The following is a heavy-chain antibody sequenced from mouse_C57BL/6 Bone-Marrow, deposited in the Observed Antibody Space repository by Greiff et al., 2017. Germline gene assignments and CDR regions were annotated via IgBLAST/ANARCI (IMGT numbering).Heavy chain of an antibody. V-gene: IGHV1-22*01. Sequence: VQLQQSGPELVKPGASVKMSCKASGYTFPDYNMPWVKQSHGKSLEWIGYINPNNGGTSYNQKFKGKATLTVNKSSSTAYMELRSLTSEDSAVXYCATYDYDGFAYWGQGTLVTVSA. J-gene: IGHJ3*01. CDR2: INPNNGGT. D-gene: IGHD2-4*01. CDR1: GYTFPDYN. CDR3: ATYDYDGFAY.